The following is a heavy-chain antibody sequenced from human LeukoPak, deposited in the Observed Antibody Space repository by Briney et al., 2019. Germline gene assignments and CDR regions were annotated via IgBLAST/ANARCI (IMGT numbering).Heavy chain of an antibody. J-gene: IGHJ4*02. D-gene: IGHD4-23*01. CDR3: AKGETTVITSPDY. CDR2: ISYDGSDK. V-gene: IGHV3-30*18. CDR1: GFTFSSYA. Sequence: GGSLRLSCAASGFTFSSYAMSWVRQAPGKGLEWVALISYDGSDKYYPGSMKGRFTVSRDNSKNTLYLQMNSLRVEDTAMYYCAKGETTVITSPDYWGQGTLVTVSS.